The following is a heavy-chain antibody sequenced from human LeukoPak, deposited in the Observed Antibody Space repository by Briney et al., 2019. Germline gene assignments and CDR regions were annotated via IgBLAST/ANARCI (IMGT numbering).Heavy chain of an antibody. CDR1: GGSISRYY. J-gene: IGHJ4*02. CDR2: IHYSGST. V-gene: IGHV4-59*08. Sequence: SETLSLTCAVSGGSISRYYWSWIRQPPGKGLEWIVYIHYSGSTNYNPSLKSRVTISMDTSKNQFSLKLTSVTAADTAVYYCARLDGNWNYFDYWGLGTLVTVSS. D-gene: IGHD1-20*01. CDR3: ARLDGNWNYFDY.